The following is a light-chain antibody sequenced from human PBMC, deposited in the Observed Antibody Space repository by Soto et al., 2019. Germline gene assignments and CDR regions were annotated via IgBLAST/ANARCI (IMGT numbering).Light chain of an antibody. V-gene: IGKV1-5*01. CDR3: QQYNSYSPAP. CDR2: DAS. Sequence: DLDKTQAPSTLPASVGDRVTLPCRASQSISSWLAWYQQKPGKAPKLLIYDASSLESGVPSRFSGSGSGTEFTLTISSLQPDDFATYYCQQYNSYSPAPFGQ. CDR1: QSISSW. J-gene: IGKJ1*01.